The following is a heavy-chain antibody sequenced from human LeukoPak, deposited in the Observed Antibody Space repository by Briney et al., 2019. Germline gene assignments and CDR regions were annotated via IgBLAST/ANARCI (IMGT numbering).Heavy chain of an antibody. CDR2: IYYSGST. Sequence: SETLFLTCTVSGGSISSGGYYWSWIRQHPGKGLEWIGYIYYSGSTYYNPSLKSRVTISVDTSKNQFSLKLSSVTAADTAVYYCARESPGAYFDYWGQGTLVTVSS. D-gene: IGHD3-10*01. CDR1: GGSISSGGYY. J-gene: IGHJ4*02. CDR3: ARESPGAYFDY. V-gene: IGHV4-31*03.